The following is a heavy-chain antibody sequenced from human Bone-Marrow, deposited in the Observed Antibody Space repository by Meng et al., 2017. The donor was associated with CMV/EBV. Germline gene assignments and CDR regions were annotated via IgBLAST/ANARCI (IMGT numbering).Heavy chain of an antibody. Sequence: GSLRLSCTVSGGSISGTSYYWGWIRQPPGKGLECIGSIHYSGDTHNNSSLKSRVTLSVDTSKNKFSLRLKSVTAADTAVYFCARYGTPGFDPWGQGILVTVSS. CDR2: IHYSGDT. CDR1: GGSISGTSYY. CDR3: ARYGTPGFDP. D-gene: IGHD1-1*01. J-gene: IGHJ5*02. V-gene: IGHV4-39*07.